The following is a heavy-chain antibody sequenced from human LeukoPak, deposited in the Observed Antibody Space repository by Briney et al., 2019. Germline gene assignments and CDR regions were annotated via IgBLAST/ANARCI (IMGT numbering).Heavy chain of an antibody. Sequence: GGSLRLSSAASGFTFSSYGMHWVRQAPGEGLEWVAFIRYDGSNKYYADSVKGRFTISRDNSKNTLYLQMNSLRAEDTAVYYCAKDLDSSPTPDFDYWGQGTLVTVSS. CDR2: IRYDGSNK. CDR3: AKDLDSSPTPDFDY. V-gene: IGHV3-30*02. CDR1: GFTFSSYG. D-gene: IGHD6-13*01. J-gene: IGHJ4*02.